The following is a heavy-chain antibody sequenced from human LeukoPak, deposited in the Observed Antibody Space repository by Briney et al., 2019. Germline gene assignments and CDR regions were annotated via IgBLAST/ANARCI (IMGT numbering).Heavy chain of an antibody. CDR3: ARRYDTSGYYYFDY. V-gene: IGHV4-38-2*01. CDR1: GYSISGGYY. Sequence: SETLSLTCAVSGYSISGGYYWGWIRQPPGKGLEWIGNIYHSGTTYYNPSLKSRVTISVDTSKNQFSPKLNSVTAADTAVYYCARRYDTSGYYYFDYWGQGTLVTVSS. CDR2: IYHSGTT. J-gene: IGHJ4*02. D-gene: IGHD3-22*01.